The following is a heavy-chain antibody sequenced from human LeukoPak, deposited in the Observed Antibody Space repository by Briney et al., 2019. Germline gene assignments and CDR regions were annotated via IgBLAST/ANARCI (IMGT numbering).Heavy chain of an antibody. D-gene: IGHD3-22*01. V-gene: IGHV1-2*02. CDR3: ARWGKYYYDSSGYYY. Sequence: HWASVKVSCKASGYTFTAYYIHWVRQAPGQGLEWMGWIHPNSGGTKYAQRFQGRVTVTRDTSISTVYMELSRLRSDDTAVYYCARWGKYYYDSSGYYYWGQGTLVSVSS. CDR2: IHPNSGGT. CDR1: GYTFTAYY. J-gene: IGHJ4*02.